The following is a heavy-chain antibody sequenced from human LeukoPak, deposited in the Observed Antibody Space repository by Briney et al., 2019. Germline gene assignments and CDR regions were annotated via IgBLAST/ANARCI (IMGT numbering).Heavy chain of an antibody. CDR2: ISTSGSS. CDR1: GGSISTEY. D-gene: IGHD2-2*01. Sequence: SETLSLTCTVSGGSISTEYWSWIRQSAGKGPEWIGRISTSGSSSYNPSLKSRVTISIDKSKNWFSLKLSSVTAADKAIYYCARDSFDAFHIWGQGTMVTVSS. J-gene: IGHJ3*02. V-gene: IGHV4-4*07. CDR3: ARDSFDAFHI.